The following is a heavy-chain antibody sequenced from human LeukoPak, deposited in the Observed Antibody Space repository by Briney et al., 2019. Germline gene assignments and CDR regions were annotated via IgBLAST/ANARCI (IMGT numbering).Heavy chain of an antibody. CDR3: ARATVTRAFDI. CDR1: GFTFSSYA. V-gene: IGHV3-64*01. D-gene: IGHD4-17*01. J-gene: IGHJ3*02. Sequence: GGSLRLSCAASGFTFSSYAMHWVRQAPGKGLEYVSAISSNGGSTYYANSVKGRFTISRDNSKNTLYLQMGSLRAEDMAVYYCARATVTRAFDIWGQGTMVTVSS. CDR2: ISSNGGST.